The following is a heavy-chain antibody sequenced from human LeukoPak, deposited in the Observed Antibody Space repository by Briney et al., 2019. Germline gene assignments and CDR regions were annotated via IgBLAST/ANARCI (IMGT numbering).Heavy chain of an antibody. Sequence: GASVKVSCKASGYTFTSYYMHWVRQAPGQGLEWMGLINPSGTNTNYARKFRGRVTMTRDTSTSTVYMDLSSPRSEDTAMYFCAREESGGYFDFWGQGTLVTVSS. V-gene: IGHV1-46*01. CDR1: GYTFTSYY. D-gene: IGHD2-8*02. J-gene: IGHJ4*02. CDR2: INPSGTNT. CDR3: AREESGGYFDF.